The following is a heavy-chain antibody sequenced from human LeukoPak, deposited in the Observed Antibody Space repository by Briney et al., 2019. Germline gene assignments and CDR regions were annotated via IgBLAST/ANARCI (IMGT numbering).Heavy chain of an antibody. V-gene: IGHV1-69*04. Sequence: ASVKVSCKASGGTFSSYAISWVRQAPGQGLEWMGRIIPILGIANYAQKFQGRVTITADKSTSTAYMELSSLRSEDTAVYYCARVRYCSSTSCYTARGNYYYYGMDVWGQGTTVTVSS. CDR2: IIPILGIA. CDR3: ARVRYCSSTSCYTARGNYYYYGMDV. CDR1: GGTFSSYA. D-gene: IGHD2-2*02. J-gene: IGHJ6*02.